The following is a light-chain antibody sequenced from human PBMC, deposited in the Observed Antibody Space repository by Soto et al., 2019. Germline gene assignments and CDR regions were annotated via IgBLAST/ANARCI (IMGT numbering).Light chain of an antibody. CDR3: QHYDSSPYT. CDR1: QSVSSSL. J-gene: IGKJ2*01. CDR2: GAS. Sequence: EIVLTQSPGTLSLSPGERATLSCRASQSVSSSLLAWYQQKPGQAPRLLIYGASSRATGIPDRFSGSGSGTDFTLTISRLEPEDFAVYYCQHYDSSPYTFGQGTKLEIK. V-gene: IGKV3-20*01.